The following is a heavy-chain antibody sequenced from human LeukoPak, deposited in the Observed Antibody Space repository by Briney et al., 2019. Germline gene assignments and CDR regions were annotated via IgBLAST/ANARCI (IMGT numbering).Heavy chain of an antibody. D-gene: IGHD3-10*01. V-gene: IGHV3-7*01. CDR3: ARGLWYY. CDR1: GFNFSNYW. Sequence: PGGSLRLSCVASGFNFSNYWMSWVRQAPGKGLEWVAIIKKDGGDKYYADSVKGRFTISRDNTKNSLYLQVNSLRVEDTAIYYCARGLWYYWGQGTLVTVSS. J-gene: IGHJ4*02. CDR2: IKKDGGDK.